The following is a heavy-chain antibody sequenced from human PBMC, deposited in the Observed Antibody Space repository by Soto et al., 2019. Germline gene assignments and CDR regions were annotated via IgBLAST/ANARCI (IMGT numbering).Heavy chain of an antibody. CDR1: GFTFSDHY. Sequence: EVQLVESGGGLVQPGGSLRLSCAVSGFTFSDHYMDWVRQAPGKGLEWVGRSRNKANSYTTEYAASVKGRFTISRDDSENSLYLKMDSLKTEDTAVYFCIRPMTGTTRGFDYWGQGTLVTVSS. CDR2: SRNKANSYTT. V-gene: IGHV3-72*01. J-gene: IGHJ4*02. D-gene: IGHD1-1*01. CDR3: IRPMTGTTRGFDY.